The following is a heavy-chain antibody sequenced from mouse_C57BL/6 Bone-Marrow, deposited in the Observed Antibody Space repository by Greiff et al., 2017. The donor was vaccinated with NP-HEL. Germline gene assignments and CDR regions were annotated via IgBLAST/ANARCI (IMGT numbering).Heavy chain of an antibody. CDR1: GFSFNTYA. J-gene: IGHJ2*01. CDR3: VRGPPITTVVATDFDY. D-gene: IGHD1-1*01. CDR2: IRSKSNNYAT. V-gene: IGHV10-1*01. Sequence: EVMLVESGGGLVQPKGSLKLSCAASGFSFNTYAMNWVRQAPGKGLEWVARIRSKSNNYATYYADSVKDRFTISRDDSESMLYLQMNNLKTEDTAMYYCVRGPPITTVVATDFDYWGQGTTLTVSS.